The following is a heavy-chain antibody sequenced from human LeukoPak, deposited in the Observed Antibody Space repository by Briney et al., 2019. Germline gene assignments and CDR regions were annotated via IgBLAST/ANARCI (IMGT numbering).Heavy chain of an antibody. Sequence: PGRSLRLSCAASGFTLSRYGMQCVPEAPGKGVGWVAGISYDGRNIYYAGCVKGRFTISRDNSKNTLYLQMNSLRAEYTAVYYCAKPLYSGSYYKVASFDYWGQGTLVTVSS. D-gene: IGHD1-26*01. CDR2: ISYDGRNI. J-gene: IGHJ4*02. V-gene: IGHV3-30*18. CDR1: GFTLSRYG. CDR3: AKPLYSGSYYKVASFDY.